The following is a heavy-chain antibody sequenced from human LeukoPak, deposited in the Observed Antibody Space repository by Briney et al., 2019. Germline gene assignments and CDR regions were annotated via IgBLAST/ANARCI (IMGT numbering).Heavy chain of an antibody. V-gene: IGHV3-23*01. Sequence: GGSLRLSCAGSGFTFTSYSMSWVRQAPGKGLEWVSGTSDRGDYTYYADSVKGRFTISRDSSKNTLFLQMNSLRAEDTALYFCARKAQYNGHYPLDYWGQGTLVTVPS. CDR1: GFTFTSYS. J-gene: IGHJ4*02. CDR3: ARKAQYNGHYPLDY. D-gene: IGHD1-7*01. CDR2: TSDRGDYT.